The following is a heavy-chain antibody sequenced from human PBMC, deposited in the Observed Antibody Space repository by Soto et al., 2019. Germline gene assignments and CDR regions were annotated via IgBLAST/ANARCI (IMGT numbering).Heavy chain of an antibody. D-gene: IGHD3-3*01. CDR2: INPSGGST. Sequence: ASVKVSCKASGYTFTSYYMHWVRQAPGQELEWMGIINPSGGSTSYAQKIQGRVTMTRDTSTSTVYMEMSSLRSEDTAVYYCAREVKGFLAWLRSHDNYGMDVWGQGTTVTVSS. CDR1: GYTFTSYY. J-gene: IGHJ6*01. CDR3: AREVKGFLAWLRSHDNYGMDV. V-gene: IGHV1-46*01.